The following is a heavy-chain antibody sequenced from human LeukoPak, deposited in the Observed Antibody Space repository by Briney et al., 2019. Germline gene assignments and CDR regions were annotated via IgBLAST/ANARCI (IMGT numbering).Heavy chain of an antibody. CDR1: GFTLTTYN. V-gene: IGHV3-48*04. CDR2: ISSSTTTI. Sequence: PGGSLRLSCVVSGFTLTTYNMNWVRQAPGKGLEWVSYISSSTTTIYYADSVKGRFTISRDSAKESLYLQMNSLRAEDTAVYYCASYLGEGTAMVPAYYYYGMDVWGQGTTVTVSS. D-gene: IGHD5-18*01. CDR3: ASYLGEGTAMVPAYYYYGMDV. J-gene: IGHJ6*02.